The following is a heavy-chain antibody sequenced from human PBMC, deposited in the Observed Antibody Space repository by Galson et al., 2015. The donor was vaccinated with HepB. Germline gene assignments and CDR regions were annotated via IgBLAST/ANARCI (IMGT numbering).Heavy chain of an antibody. CDR3: APSGRDGYNFYFDS. J-gene: IGHJ4*02. Sequence: PALVKPTQTLTPTCTFSGFSLTTTGVGVGWIRQPPGKALEWLALIYWDDDERYNPSLRNRLTITKDISKNQVVLTMTNMDPVDTGTYRCAPSGRDGYNFYFDSWGQGALVTVSS. CDR1: GFSLTTTGVG. D-gene: IGHD5-24*01. CDR2: IYWDDDE. V-gene: IGHV2-5*02.